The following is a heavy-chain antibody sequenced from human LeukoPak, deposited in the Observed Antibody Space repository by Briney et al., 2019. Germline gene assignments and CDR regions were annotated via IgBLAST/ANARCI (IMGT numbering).Heavy chain of an antibody. J-gene: IGHJ4*02. CDR2: IYTSGST. D-gene: IGHD5-18*01. Sequence: TLSLTCTVSGGSISSGSYYWSWIRQPAGKGLEWIGRIYTSGSTNYNPSLKSRVTISLDTSKNQFSLKLSSVTAADTAVYYCARGSTAKVLYYFDYWGQGTLVTVSS. V-gene: IGHV4-61*02. CDR1: GGSISSGSYY. CDR3: ARGSTAKVLYYFDY.